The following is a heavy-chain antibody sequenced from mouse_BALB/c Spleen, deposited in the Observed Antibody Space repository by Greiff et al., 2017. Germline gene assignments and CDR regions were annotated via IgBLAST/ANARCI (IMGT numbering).Heavy chain of an antibody. D-gene: IGHD2-4*01. Sequence: EVKLMESGAELVRSGASVKLSCTASGFNIKDYYMHWVKQRPEQGLEWIGWIDPENGDTEYAPKFQGKATMTADTSSNTAYLQLSSLTSEDTAVYYCAPMITTIYAMDYWGQGTSVTVSS. CDR1: GFNIKDYY. V-gene: IGHV14-4*02. CDR3: APMITTIYAMDY. CDR2: IDPENGDT. J-gene: IGHJ4*01.